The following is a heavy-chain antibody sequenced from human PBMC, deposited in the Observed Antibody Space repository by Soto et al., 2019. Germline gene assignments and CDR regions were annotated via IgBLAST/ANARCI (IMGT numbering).Heavy chain of an antibody. CDR3: AKDQRVLSSSGYYYYGMDV. Sequence: SLRLSCAASGFTFSSYAMSWVRQAPGKGLEWVSSISGSGDTTYYADSVKGRFTISRDNSKNTLYLQMNSLRGEDTAVYYCAKDQRVLSSSGYYYYGMDVWGQGTTVTVSS. D-gene: IGHD6-25*01. CDR1: GFTFSSYA. CDR2: ISGSGDTT. V-gene: IGHV3-23*01. J-gene: IGHJ6*02.